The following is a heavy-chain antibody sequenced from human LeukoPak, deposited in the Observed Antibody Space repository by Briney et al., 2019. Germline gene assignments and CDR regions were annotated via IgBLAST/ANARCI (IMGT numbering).Heavy chain of an antibody. Sequence: SETLSLTCGVYGGSFSGYYWSWIRQPPGKGLEWIGEINHSGSTNYNPSLKSRVTISVDTSKNQFSLKLSSVTAADTAVYYCARGVLVGATRKFDYWGQGTLVTVSS. V-gene: IGHV4-34*01. CDR1: GGSFSGYY. CDR2: INHSGST. CDR3: ARGVLVGATRKFDY. D-gene: IGHD1-26*01. J-gene: IGHJ4*02.